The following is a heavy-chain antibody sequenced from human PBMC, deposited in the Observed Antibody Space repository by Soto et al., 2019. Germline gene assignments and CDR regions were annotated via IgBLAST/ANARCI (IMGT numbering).Heavy chain of an antibody. V-gene: IGHV4-39*01. Sequence: QLQLHESDPRLVKPSETLSLTCTVSGGSVSSPGFHWGWIRQPPGKGLQWVGTISYSETTYSNPSLKRRVTISVDTSKNQFSLKLSSVTAADTAVYYCARHSSPYSYSDWFDPWGQGTLVTVSS. D-gene: IGHD1-26*01. CDR2: ISYSETT. CDR3: ARHSSPYSYSDWFDP. J-gene: IGHJ5*02. CDR1: GGSVSSPGFH.